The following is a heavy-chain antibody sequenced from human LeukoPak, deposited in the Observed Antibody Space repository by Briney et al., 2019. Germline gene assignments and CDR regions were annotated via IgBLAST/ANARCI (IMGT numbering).Heavy chain of an antibody. CDR1: GGSFSGYY. Sequence: SETLSLTCAVYGGSFSGYYWNWIRQPPGKGLEWIGEINHSGSTNYNPFLKSRVTISVDTSKNQFSLKLSSVTAADTAVYYCARGTVSIVVVTHYYYMDVWGKGTTVTVSS. D-gene: IGHD3-22*01. CDR2: INHSGST. J-gene: IGHJ6*03. CDR3: ARGTVSIVVVTHYYYMDV. V-gene: IGHV4-34*01.